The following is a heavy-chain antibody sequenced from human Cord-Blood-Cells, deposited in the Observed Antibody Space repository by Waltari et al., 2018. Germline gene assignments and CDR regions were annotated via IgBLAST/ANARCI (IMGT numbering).Heavy chain of an antibody. CDR2: FDPEYGET. D-gene: IGHD6-19*01. V-gene: IGHV1-24*01. CDR1: GYTLTELS. J-gene: IGHJ4*02. CDR3: ATDVGSGWY. Sequence: QVQLVQSGAEAKKPGASVKVSCKVSGYTLTELSMHWVRQAPGKGLEWMRQAPGKGREWIGGFDPEYGETINAQNILGRATMTDDTSTDTTSMGLSSLRSVDTAVYYCATDVGSGWYWGQGTLVTVSS.